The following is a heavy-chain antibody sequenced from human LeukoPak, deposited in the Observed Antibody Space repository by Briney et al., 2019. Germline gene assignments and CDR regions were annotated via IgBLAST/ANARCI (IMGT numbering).Heavy chain of an antibody. CDR1: GGSISRYY. J-gene: IGHJ4*02. Sequence: SETLSLTCTVPGGSISRYYWSWIRQSAGKGLEWIGRIYTSGNTNYNPSLKSRVTMSVDTSKNQFSLKLTSVTAADTAVYYCAAGDYVPYYFDYWGQGTLVTVSS. D-gene: IGHD4-17*01. CDR2: IYTSGNT. CDR3: AAGDYVPYYFDY. V-gene: IGHV4-4*07.